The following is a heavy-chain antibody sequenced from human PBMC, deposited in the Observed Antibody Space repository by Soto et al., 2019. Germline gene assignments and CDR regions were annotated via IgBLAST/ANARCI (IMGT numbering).Heavy chain of an antibody. D-gene: IGHD6-6*01. J-gene: IGHJ4*02. CDR2: ISSSSSYI. CDR1: GFTFSSYS. Sequence: PGVSLRLSYASSGFTFSSYSMNWFRQSPGKGLEWVSSISSSSSYIYYADSVKGRFTISRDNAKNSLYLQMNSLRAEDTAVYYCARELEYSSSPFRYWGQGNLVTVSS. CDR3: ARELEYSSSPFRY. V-gene: IGHV3-21*01.